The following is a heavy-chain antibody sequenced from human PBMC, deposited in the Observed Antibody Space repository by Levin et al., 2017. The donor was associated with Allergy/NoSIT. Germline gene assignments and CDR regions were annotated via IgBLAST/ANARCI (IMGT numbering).Heavy chain of an antibody. CDR2: LTNNGGSI. V-gene: IGHV3-64D*06. D-gene: IGHD3-16*01. CDR3: VKPRWGSMHDALDM. CDR1: GFTFIYYP. J-gene: IGHJ3*02. Sequence: GGSLRLSCSASGFTFIYYPMHWVRQAPGKGLEYVSGLTNNGGSIYYGDSVKGRFTISRDNSKNTVYLQMSSLRVEDTAVYYCVKPRWGSMHDALDMWGQGTLVIVSS.